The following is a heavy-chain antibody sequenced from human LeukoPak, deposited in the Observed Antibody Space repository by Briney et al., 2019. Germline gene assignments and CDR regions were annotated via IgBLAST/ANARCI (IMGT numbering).Heavy chain of an antibody. CDR2: ITSGGTT. CDR1: GFTFTYAW. D-gene: IGHD4-23*01. CDR3: IADVPTLDTQLDY. J-gene: IGHJ4*02. Sequence: GGSLRLSCEASGFTFTYAWMNWVRQAPGEGPEWVGHITSGGTTDYAAPVKGRFTISRENPKNTVYLQMNSLKMEDTAMYYCIADVPTLDTQLDYWGQGTLVTVSS. V-gene: IGHV3-15*01.